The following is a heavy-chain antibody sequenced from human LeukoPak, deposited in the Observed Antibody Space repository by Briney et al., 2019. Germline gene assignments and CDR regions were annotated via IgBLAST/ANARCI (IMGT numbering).Heavy chain of an antibody. CDR1: GFTFSSNA. CDR2: ISYDGSNK. J-gene: IGHJ4*02. Sequence: GRSLRLSCAASGFTFSSNAMHWVRQAPGKGVEWVAVISYDGSNKYYADSVKGRFTISRDNSKNTLYLQMNSLRAEDTAVYYCAREYVAIDYWGQGTLVTVSS. CDR3: AREYVAIDY. D-gene: IGHD3-16*01. V-gene: IGHV3-30*04.